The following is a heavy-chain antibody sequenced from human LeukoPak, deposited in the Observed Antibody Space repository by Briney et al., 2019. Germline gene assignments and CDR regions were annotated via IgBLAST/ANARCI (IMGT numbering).Heavy chain of an antibody. Sequence: GGSLRLSCAASGFTFDDYAMHWLRQAPGKGLEWVACISRNKGSIGHADSVQRLITNARDNAKNALYLQMNSLRAEDTALYYCAKEKGEQSPFDYWGQGTQVTVSS. CDR3: AKEKGEQSPFDY. CDR2: ISRNKGSI. J-gene: IGHJ4*02. CDR1: GFTFDDYA. V-gene: IGHV3-9*01. D-gene: IGHD6-19*01.